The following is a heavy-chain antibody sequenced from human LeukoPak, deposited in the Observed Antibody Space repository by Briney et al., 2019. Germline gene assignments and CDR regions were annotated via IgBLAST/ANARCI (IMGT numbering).Heavy chain of an antibody. J-gene: IGHJ4*02. CDR2: LSSRSTYA. V-gene: IGHV3-11*06. CDR3: ARAVGRGSGAYFDY. CDR1: GVSFSAHY. D-gene: IGHD3-10*01. Sequence: PAGSLRLSCSASGVSFSAHYMSWVRQAPGKGLEWMSYLSSRSTYAFYADPVKGRFAISRDDAKNSLYLQMNSLRAEDTAVYYSARAVGRGSGAYFDYWGQGTLVTVSS.